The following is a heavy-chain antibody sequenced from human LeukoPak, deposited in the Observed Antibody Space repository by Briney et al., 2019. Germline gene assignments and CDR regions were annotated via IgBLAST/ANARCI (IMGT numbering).Heavy chain of an antibody. CDR3: ARALTGDVAFDI. J-gene: IGHJ3*02. D-gene: IGHD1-20*01. CDR2: IYTSGTT. V-gene: IGHV4-61*02. Sequence: PSQTPSLTCTVSGGSISSGSYYWSWIRQPAGKGLEWIGRIYTSGTTNYNPSLKSRVTISVDTSKNQFSLKLSSVTAADTAVYYCARALTGDVAFDIWGQGTMVTVSS. CDR1: GGSISSGSYY.